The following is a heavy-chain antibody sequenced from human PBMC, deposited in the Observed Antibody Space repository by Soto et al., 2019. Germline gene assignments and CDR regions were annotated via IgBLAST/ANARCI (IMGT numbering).Heavy chain of an antibody. CDR3: AIDPRAPPPHVDGMDV. Sequence: EVQLLESGGGLVQPGGSLRLSCAASGFTFSSHVMNWVRQAPGKGLEWVAAISGGGGTTYYGDSVEGRFTMSRDNSKNTLYVQRNSLRAEETAIYYCAIDPRAPPPHVDGMDVWGQGTTVTVSS. J-gene: IGHJ6*02. CDR2: ISGGGGTT. CDR1: GFTFSSHV. V-gene: IGHV3-23*01.